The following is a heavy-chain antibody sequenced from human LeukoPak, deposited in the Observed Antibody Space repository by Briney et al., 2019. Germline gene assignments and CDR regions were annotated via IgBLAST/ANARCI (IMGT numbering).Heavy chain of an antibody. CDR3: ARDYSDSSGYYFSGMAS. D-gene: IGHD3-22*01. J-gene: IGHJ4*02. CDR2: INWNGGST. Sequence: PGGSLRLSCTASGFTFDDVGMSWLRQAPGKGLEWVSGINWNGGSTAYADSVKGRFTISRDNAKNSLYLQMNSLRAEDTALYYCARDYSDSSGYYFSGMASWGQGTLVTVSS. CDR1: GFTFDDVG. V-gene: IGHV3-20*04.